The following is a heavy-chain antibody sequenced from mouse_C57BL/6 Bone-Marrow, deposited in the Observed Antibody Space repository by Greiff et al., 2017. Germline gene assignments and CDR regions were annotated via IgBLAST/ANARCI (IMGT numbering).Heavy chain of an antibody. CDR1: GYSFTGYY. D-gene: IGHD2-3*01. CDR3: AREGDGYPFAY. J-gene: IGHJ3*01. Sequence: EVQLQQSGPELVKPGASVKISCKASGYSFTGYYMNWVKQSPEKSLEWIGEINPSTGGTTYNQKFKAKATLTVDKSSSTAYMQLKSLTSEDSAVYYCAREGDGYPFAYWGQGTLVTVSA. CDR2: INPSTGGT. V-gene: IGHV1-42*01.